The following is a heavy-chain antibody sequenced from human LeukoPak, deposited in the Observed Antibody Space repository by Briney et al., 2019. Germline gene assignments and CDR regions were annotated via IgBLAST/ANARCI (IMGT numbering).Heavy chain of an antibody. Sequence: SETLSLTCAVYGGSFSDFYCTWIRQPPGKGLEWIGEINHSGNTKYNPSLKSRVTILLDTSKNQFSLKLSSVTAADTAVYYCARGYYDSSGYYQGYYYYYMDVWGKGTTVTVSS. CDR3: ARGYYDSSGYYQGYYYYYMDV. CDR2: INHSGNT. V-gene: IGHV4-34*01. J-gene: IGHJ6*03. D-gene: IGHD3-22*01. CDR1: GGSFSDFY.